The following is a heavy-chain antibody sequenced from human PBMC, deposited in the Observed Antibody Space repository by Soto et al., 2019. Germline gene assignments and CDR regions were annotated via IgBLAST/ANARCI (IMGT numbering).Heavy chain of an antibody. Sequence: QVQLVQSGAEVKKPGASVKVSCKASGYTFTSYYMHWVRQAPGQGLEWMGIMNPSAGSTTYAQKFQGRVTMTRDTFTSTVYMELSSLRSEDTAVYYCARAGGYSQGYFDLWGRGTLVTVSS. CDR3: ARAGGYSQGYFDL. V-gene: IGHV1-46*01. CDR2: MNPSAGST. J-gene: IGHJ2*01. CDR1: GYTFTSYY. D-gene: IGHD5-18*01.